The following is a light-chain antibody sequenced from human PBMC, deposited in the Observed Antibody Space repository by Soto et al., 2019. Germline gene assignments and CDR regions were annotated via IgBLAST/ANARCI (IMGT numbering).Light chain of an antibody. CDR1: QSLSGW. J-gene: IGKJ1*01. CDR2: DAS. Sequence: DIQLTHTPSTLSASILYIVTITCRASQSLSGWLAWYQQTPGKAPKLLISDASSLESGVPSRFSGSGSGTEFTLTISSLQPDDFATYYCKQYNSYSLFGQGTKVDIK. V-gene: IGKV1-5*01. CDR3: KQYNSYSL.